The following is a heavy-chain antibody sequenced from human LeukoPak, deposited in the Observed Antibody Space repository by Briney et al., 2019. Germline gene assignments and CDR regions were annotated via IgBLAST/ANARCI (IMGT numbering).Heavy chain of an antibody. CDR2: TSYDGSNK. D-gene: IGHD3-22*01. CDR3: AKRGETSGYYGGPDY. CDR1: GFTFSGYG. J-gene: IGHJ4*02. Sequence: GGSLRLSCAVSGFTFSGYGMHWVRQAPGKGLEWVAVTSYDGSNKYYRDSVRGRFTISRDNSKNTLYLQMNSLRPEDTAVYYCAKRGETSGYYGGPDYWGQGTLVTVSS. V-gene: IGHV3-30*18.